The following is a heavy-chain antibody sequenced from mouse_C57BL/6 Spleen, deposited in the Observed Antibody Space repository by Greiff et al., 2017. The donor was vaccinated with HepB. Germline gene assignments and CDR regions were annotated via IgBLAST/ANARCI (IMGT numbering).Heavy chain of an antibody. CDR2: IYPRSGNT. D-gene: IGHD1-1*01. CDR1: GYTFTSYG. CDR3: ARDRYYGSSYGAMDY. V-gene: IGHV1-81*01. Sequence: VKLVESGAELARPGASVKLSCKASGYTFTSYGISWVKQRTGQGLEWIGEIYPRSGNTYYNEKFKGKATLTADKSSSTAYMELRSLTSEDSAVYFCARDRYYGSSYGAMDYWGQGTSVTVSS. J-gene: IGHJ4*01.